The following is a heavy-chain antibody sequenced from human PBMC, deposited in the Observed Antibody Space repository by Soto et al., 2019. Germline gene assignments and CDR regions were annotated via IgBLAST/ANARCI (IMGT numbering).Heavy chain of an antibody. CDR3: ARGGVGAASGWFDP. CDR2: ITAYNGNT. V-gene: IGHV1-18*01. CDR1: GYIFTSYG. D-gene: IGHD2-15*01. Sequence: QVQLVQSGAEVKKPGASVKFSCKASGYIFTSYGIPWVRQAPGQGLEWMGWITAYNGNTNYAKKYQGRVTMTTDPSTTHADMELRSLKSDDTAVCYCARGGVGAASGWFDPWGQGTLVTVSS. J-gene: IGHJ5*02.